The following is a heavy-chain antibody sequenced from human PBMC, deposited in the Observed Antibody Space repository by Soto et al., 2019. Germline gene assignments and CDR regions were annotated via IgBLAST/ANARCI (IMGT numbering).Heavy chain of an antibody. CDR1: GFTISTYS. V-gene: IGHV3-23*01. D-gene: IGHD5-12*01. J-gene: IGHJ4*02. CDR2: ISVTGDTT. CDR3: AKSSGYGDS. Sequence: DVQLLESGGGLVQPGGSLRLSCEASGFTISTYSITWVRQTPAKGLEWVSGISVTGDTTFYADSVKGRFTISRDNSKNTMYLLMHSLRVEDTAVYYCAKSSGYGDSWGQGTLVTVSS.